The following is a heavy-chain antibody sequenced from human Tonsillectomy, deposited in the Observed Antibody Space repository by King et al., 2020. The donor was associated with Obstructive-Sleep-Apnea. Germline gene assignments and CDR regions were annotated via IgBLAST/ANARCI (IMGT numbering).Heavy chain of an antibody. CDR2: IIPILGIA. D-gene: IGHD6-19*01. J-gene: IGHJ6*02. CDR3: ARDPWAGVYYYGMDV. Sequence: QLVQSGAEVKKPGSSVKVSCKASGGTFSSYAISWVRQAPGQGLEWMGGIIPILGIANYAQKFQGRVTITADKSTSTAYMELSSLRSEDTAVYYCARDPWAGVYYYGMDVWGPGTTVTVSS. V-gene: IGHV1-69*10. CDR1: GGTFSSYA.